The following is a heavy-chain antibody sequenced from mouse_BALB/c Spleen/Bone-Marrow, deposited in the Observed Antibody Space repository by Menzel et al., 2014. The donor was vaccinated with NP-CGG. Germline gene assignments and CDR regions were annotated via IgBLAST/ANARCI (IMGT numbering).Heavy chain of an antibody. CDR3: VRHGYFGNYYYALDY. J-gene: IGHJ4*01. V-gene: IGHV10-1*02. Sequence: EVMLVESGGGLVQPKGSLKLSCAAPGFTFNTYAMNWVRQAPGKGLEWVARIRSKSNNYATYYADSVKDRFTFSRDDSQNMLHLQMNNLKTEDTAMYYCVRHGYFGNYYYALDYWGQGTSVTVSS. CDR2: IRSKSNNYAT. CDR1: GFTFNTYA. D-gene: IGHD2-1*01.